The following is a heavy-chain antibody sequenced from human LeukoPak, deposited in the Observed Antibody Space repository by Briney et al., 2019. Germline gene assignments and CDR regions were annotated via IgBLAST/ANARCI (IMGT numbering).Heavy chain of an antibody. V-gene: IGHV4-59*01. CDR1: GGSISSYY. CDR2: IYYSGST. Sequence: SETLSLTCTVSGGSISSYYWSWIRQPPGKGLEWIGYIYYSGSTNYNPSLKSRVTISVDTSKNQFSLKLSSVTAADTAVYYCARTPEGPNFDYWGQGTLVTVSS. J-gene: IGHJ4*02. CDR3: ARTPEGPNFDY.